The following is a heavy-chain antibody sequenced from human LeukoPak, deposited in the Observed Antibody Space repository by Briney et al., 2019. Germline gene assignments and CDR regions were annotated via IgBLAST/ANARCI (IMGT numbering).Heavy chain of an antibody. CDR1: GFTVSSNY. J-gene: IGHJ4*02. CDR3: ATNSGWNYFDY. CDR2: IYSGGTT. V-gene: IGHV3-53*01. D-gene: IGHD5-12*01. Sequence: GGSLRLSCAASGFTVSSNYMSWVRQAPGKGLEWVSAIYSGGTTYYADSVRGRFTIFRDNSKNTLFLQMNSLRAEDTAVYYCATNSGWNYFDYWGQGTLVTVSS.